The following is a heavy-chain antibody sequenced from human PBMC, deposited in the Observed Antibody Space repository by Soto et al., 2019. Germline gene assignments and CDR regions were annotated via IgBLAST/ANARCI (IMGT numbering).Heavy chain of an antibody. J-gene: IGHJ5*02. V-gene: IGHV4-30-4*01. D-gene: IGHD4-17*01. CDR2: IYYSGST. CDR3: AGETTVTTFDVGWFEP. Sequence: SETLSLTCVVSGGSMSSYYWSWIRQPPGKGLEWIGYIYYSGSTYYNPSLKSRVTISVDTSKNQFSLKLSSVTAADTAVYYCAGETTVTTFDVGWFEPWGQGTLVTVSS. CDR1: GGSMSSYY.